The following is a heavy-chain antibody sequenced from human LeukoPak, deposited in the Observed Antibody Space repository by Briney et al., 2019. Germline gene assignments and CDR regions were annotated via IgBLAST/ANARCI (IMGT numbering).Heavy chain of an antibody. CDR2: INSDGSSI. Sequence: GGSLRLSCATSGFTFSSYAMSWVRQAPGKGLVWVSRINSDGSSISYADSVKGRFTISRDNAKNTLYLQMNSLRAEDTAVYYCARAYCSGGSCPYWYFDLWGRGTLVTVSS. CDR1: GFTFSSYA. CDR3: ARAYCSGGSCPYWYFDL. D-gene: IGHD2-15*01. V-gene: IGHV3-74*01. J-gene: IGHJ2*01.